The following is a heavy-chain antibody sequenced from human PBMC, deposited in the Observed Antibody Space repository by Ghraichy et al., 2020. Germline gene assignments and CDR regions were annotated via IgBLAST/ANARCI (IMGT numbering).Heavy chain of an antibody. CDR3: AGIKAAAGTGAFDI. V-gene: IGHV1-69*06. D-gene: IGHD6-13*01. Sequence: SVKVSCKASGGTFSSYAISWVRQAPGQGLEWMGGIIPIFGTANYAQKFQGRVTITADKSTSTAYMELSSLRSEDTAVYYCAGIKAAAGTGAFDIWGQGTMVTVSS. J-gene: IGHJ3*02. CDR2: IIPIFGTA. CDR1: GGTFSSYA.